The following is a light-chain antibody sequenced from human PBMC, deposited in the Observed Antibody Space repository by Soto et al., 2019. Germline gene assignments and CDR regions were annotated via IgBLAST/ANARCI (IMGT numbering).Light chain of an antibody. V-gene: IGKV3-11*01. Sequence: EIVVTQSPATLSLSPGDRATLSCRASRSVSIYLAWYQQKPGQAPRLLIYDTSHRAAGIPARFSGSGSGTDFTLPISSLEPEDFAIYYCQQRSSWMWAFGQGTRVEVK. CDR1: RSVSIY. CDR2: DTS. CDR3: QQRSSWMWA. J-gene: IGKJ1*01.